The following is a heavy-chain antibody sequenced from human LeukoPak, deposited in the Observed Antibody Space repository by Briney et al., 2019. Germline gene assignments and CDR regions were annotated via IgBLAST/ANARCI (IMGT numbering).Heavy chain of an antibody. CDR3: ARNSGELLTGYFDY. CDR1: GFTFSSYE. CDR2: ISSSGSTI. D-gene: IGHD1-14*01. J-gene: IGHJ4*02. V-gene: IGHV3-48*03. Sequence: GGSLRLSCAASGFTFSSYEMNWVRQAPGKGLEWVSYISSSGSTIYYADSMKGRFTISRDNAKNSLYLQMNSLRAEDTAVYYCARNSGELLTGYFDYWGQGTLVTVSS.